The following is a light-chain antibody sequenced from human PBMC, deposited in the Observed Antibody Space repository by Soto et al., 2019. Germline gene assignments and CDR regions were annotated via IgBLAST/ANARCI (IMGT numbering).Light chain of an antibody. CDR2: DAS. CDR1: QSVSKY. J-gene: IGKJ4*01. Sequence: EIVLTQSPATLSLSPGERATLSCRASQSVSKYLAWYQQKPGQAPRLLIHDASNRATGIPARFSGSGSGTDFTITISSLEPEDFGVYYCQQRSNWPQITVGGGTKVEIK. V-gene: IGKV3-11*01. CDR3: QQRSNWPQIT.